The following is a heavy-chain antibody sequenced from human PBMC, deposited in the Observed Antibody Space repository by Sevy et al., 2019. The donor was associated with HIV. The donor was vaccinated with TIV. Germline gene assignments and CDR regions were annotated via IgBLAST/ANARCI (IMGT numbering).Heavy chain of an antibody. Sequence: GGSLRLSCAASGFTFSSYSMNWVRQAPGKGLEWVSSITSSSNYIYYADSVKGRFTNSRDNAKSSLYLQMNSLRAEDTAVYYCARDTILVVPAASDPYYYYYGMDVWGQGTTVTVSS. CDR2: ITSSSNYI. J-gene: IGHJ6*02. CDR1: GFTFSSYS. V-gene: IGHV3-21*01. CDR3: ARDTILVVPAASDPYYYYYGMDV. D-gene: IGHD2-2*01.